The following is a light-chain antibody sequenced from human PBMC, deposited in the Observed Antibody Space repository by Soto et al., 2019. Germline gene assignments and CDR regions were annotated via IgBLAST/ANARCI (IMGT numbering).Light chain of an antibody. CDR3: SSYTASSTYV. J-gene: IGLJ1*01. CDR2: DVS. CDR1: SSDVGGYNY. V-gene: IGLV2-14*03. Sequence: QSVLTQPASVSGSPGQSITISYTGTSSDVGGYNYVSWYQHHPGKAPKLMIFDVSNRPSGVSNRFSGSKSGNTASLTISGLQAEDEADYYCSSYTASSTYVFGTGTMVTVL.